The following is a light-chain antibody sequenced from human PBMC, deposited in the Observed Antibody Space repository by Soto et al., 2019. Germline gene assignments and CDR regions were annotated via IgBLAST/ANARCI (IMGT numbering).Light chain of an antibody. CDR3: RQYNSYWT. Sequence: STLSASVGDRVTITCRASQSISSWLAWYQQKPGKAPKLLIYDASSLESGVPSRFSGSGSGTEFTLTISSLQPDDFATYYCRQYNSYWTFGQGTKVDIK. J-gene: IGKJ1*01. CDR1: QSISSW. V-gene: IGKV1-5*01. CDR2: DAS.